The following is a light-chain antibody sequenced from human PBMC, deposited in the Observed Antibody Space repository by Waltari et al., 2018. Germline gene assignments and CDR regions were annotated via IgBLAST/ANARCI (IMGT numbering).Light chain of an antibody. J-gene: IGKJ1*01. CDR1: QSLLHGSGNTF. V-gene: IGKV2-28*01. CDR2: LVS. CDR3: MQARQTPWT. Sequence: DIVMTQSPLPLSVTPGEPASIPCRSSQSLLHGSGNTFLDWYLQKPGQSPQLLIYLVSNRASGVPDRFSGSGSGTDFTLKISRVEAEDVGVYFCMQARQTPWTFGQGTKVEIK.